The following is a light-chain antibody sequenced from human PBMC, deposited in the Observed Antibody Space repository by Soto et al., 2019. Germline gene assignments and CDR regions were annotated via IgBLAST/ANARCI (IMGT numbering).Light chain of an antibody. CDR2: DAS. CDR3: QQYNHYWT. V-gene: IGKV1-9*01. CDR1: QGINTY. Sequence: DIQLTQSPSFLSASVGDRVTITCRASQGINTYLAWYQQKLGKAPKVLIYDASKLHSGVPSRFSGSGSGTEFSLTISSLQPDDFATYYCQQYNHYWTFGQGTKVDIK. J-gene: IGKJ1*01.